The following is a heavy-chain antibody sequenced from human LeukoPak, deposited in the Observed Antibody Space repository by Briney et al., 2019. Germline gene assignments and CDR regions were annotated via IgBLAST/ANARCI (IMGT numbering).Heavy chain of an antibody. D-gene: IGHD1-1*01. CDR3: ATGVLGWRVLERRELY. CDR1: GYTFNGYY. V-gene: IGHV1-2*02. Sequence: EASVKVSCKASGYTFNGYYKHWVRQAPGQGLEWMGWINPNSGGTNYAQKFQGRVTMTRDTSISTAYMELSSLRSEDTAVYYCATGVLGWRVLERRELYWGQGTLVTVSS. CDR2: INPNSGGT. J-gene: IGHJ4*02.